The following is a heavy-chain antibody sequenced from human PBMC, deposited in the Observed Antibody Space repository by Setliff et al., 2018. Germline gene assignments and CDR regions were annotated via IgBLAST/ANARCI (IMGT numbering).Heavy chain of an antibody. J-gene: IGHJ6*02. CDR2: LYYTGAT. Sequence: SETLSLTCTVSGGSISTTNYFWGWIRQPPGGGLEWIGILYYTGATYYNPSLKSRVTISVDTPNNQFSLKLSSVTAADTAVYYCARDRVSNSFYYYGLDVWGQETTVTVSS. V-gene: IGHV4-39*07. CDR3: ARDRVSNSFYYYGLDV. D-gene: IGHD1-1*01. CDR1: GGSISTTNYF.